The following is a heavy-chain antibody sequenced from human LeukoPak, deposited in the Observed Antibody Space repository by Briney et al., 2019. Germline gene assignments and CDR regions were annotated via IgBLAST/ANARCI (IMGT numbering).Heavy chain of an antibody. V-gene: IGHV3-23*01. CDR2: MSGSGSGGST. D-gene: IGHD5-24*01. Sequence: GGSLRLSCAASGFTFSSSAMSWVRQAPGKGLEWVSSMSGSGSGGSTYYADSVKSRFTISRENSKNTLYLQMNSLRSEDTAVYYCARDNSEGDVAWWFDPWGQGTLVTVSS. CDR1: GFTFSSSA. J-gene: IGHJ5*02. CDR3: ARDNSEGDVAWWFDP.